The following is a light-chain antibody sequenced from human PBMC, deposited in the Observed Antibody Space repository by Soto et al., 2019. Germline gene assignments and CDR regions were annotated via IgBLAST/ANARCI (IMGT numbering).Light chain of an antibody. V-gene: IGKV1-39*01. CDR2: AGS. CDR3: QQSYSTPIT. J-gene: IGKJ5*01. Sequence: DIQMTQSPSSLSASVGDRVTITCRASQSISSYLNWYQQKHGKAPKLLIYAGSSSQSGVPSRFSGSGSGTDFTLTISSLQPEDFATYYCQQSYSTPITFGQGTRLEIK. CDR1: QSISSY.